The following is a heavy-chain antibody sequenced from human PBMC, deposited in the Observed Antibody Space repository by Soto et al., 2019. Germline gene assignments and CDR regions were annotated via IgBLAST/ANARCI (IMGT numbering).Heavy chain of an antibody. D-gene: IGHD5-12*01. CDR2: ISSSSSYT. J-gene: IGHJ4*02. CDR1: GFTFSDYY. V-gene: IGHV3-11*05. CDR3: ARDHHRYSGYDYVDY. Sequence: QVQLVESGGGLVKPGGSLRLSCAASGFTFSDYYMSWLRQAPGKGLEWVSYISSSSSYTNYADSVKGRFTISRDTAKNSLYLQMNSLRADDTAVYYCARDHHRYSGYDYVDYWGQGTLVTVSS.